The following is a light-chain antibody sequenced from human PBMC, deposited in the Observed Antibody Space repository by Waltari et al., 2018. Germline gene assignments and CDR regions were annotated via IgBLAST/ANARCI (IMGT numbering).Light chain of an antibody. V-gene: IGKV1-12*01. CDR1: QGISSW. Sequence: DIQMTQSPSSASASVGDRVTITCRASQGISSWIAWYQQKPGKAPKLLIYAASSLQSGVPSRFSGRGSWTDFSLTISSLQPEDFATYYCQQANSFPPTFGQGTKVEIK. CDR2: AAS. CDR3: QQANSFPPT. J-gene: IGKJ1*01.